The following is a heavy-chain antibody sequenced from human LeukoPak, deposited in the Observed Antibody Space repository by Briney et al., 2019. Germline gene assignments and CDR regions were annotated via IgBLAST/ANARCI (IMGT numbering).Heavy chain of an antibody. CDR1: GFTFSSYA. V-gene: IGHV3-23*01. CDR3: AKASTYYYDCRGYPIDC. Sequence: GGSLRLSCAASGFTFSSYAMSWVRQAPGKGLEWVSAISGSGGSTYYADSVKGRFTISRDNSKNTLYLQMNSLRAEDTAVYYCAKASTYYYDCRGYPIDCWGQGTKATDS. D-gene: IGHD3-22*01. J-gene: IGHJ4*02. CDR2: ISGSGGST.